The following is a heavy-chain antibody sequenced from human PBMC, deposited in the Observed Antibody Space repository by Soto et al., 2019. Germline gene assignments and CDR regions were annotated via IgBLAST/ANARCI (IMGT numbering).Heavy chain of an antibody. J-gene: IGHJ4*02. CDR1: GGSFSGYY. CDR2: INHSGST. CDR3: ARARRGGSSGYYYRYFDY. V-gene: IGHV4-34*01. Sequence: PSETLSLTCAVYGGSFSGYYWSWIRQPPGKGLEWIGEINHSGSTNYNPSLKSRVTISVDTSKNQFSLKLSSVTAADTAVYYCARARRGGSSGYYYRYFDYWGQGTLVTVSS. D-gene: IGHD3-22*01.